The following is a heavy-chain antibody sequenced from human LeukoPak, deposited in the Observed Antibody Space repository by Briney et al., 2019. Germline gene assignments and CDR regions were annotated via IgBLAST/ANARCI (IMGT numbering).Heavy chain of an antibody. V-gene: IGHV1-18*04. D-gene: IGHD4-17*01. CDR3: AREGDYGDYPDYYYYGMDV. CDR1: GYTFTGYY. CDR2: ISAYNGNT. Sequence: ASVKVSCKASGYTFTGYYMHWVRQAPGQGLEWMGWISAYNGNTNYAQKLQGRVTMTTDTSTSTAYMELRSLRSDDTAVYYCAREGDYGDYPDYYYYGMDVWGQGTTVTVSS. J-gene: IGHJ6*02.